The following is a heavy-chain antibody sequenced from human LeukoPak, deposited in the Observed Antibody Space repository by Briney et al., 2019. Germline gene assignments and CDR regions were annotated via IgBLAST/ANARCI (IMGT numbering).Heavy chain of an antibody. CDR2: INPNSGGT. V-gene: IGHV1-2*06. CDR3: ARHSYDSSGMDL. CDR1: GYTFTGYY. Sequence: ASVKVSCKASGYTFTGYYMHWVRQAPGQGLEWMGRINPNSGGTNYAQKFQGRVTMTRDTSISTAYMERSRLRADDTAVYYCARHSYDSSGMDLWGQRTMVTVSS. J-gene: IGHJ3*01. D-gene: IGHD3-22*01.